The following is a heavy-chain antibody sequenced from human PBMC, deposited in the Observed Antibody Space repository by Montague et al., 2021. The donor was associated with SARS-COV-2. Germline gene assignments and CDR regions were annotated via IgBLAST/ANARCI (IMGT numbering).Heavy chain of an antibody. J-gene: IGHJ6*02. CDR1: GGSISSSSYC. Sequence: SETLSLTSTVSGGSISSSSYCWGWIRQPPGKGLEWIGSIYYSGSTYYXPSLKSRVTISVDTSKNQFSLKLSSVTAADTAVYYCARVGRQQLVRLSGMDVWGQGTTVTVSS. CDR3: ARVGRQQLVRLSGMDV. CDR2: IYYSGST. V-gene: IGHV4-39*07. D-gene: IGHD6-13*01.